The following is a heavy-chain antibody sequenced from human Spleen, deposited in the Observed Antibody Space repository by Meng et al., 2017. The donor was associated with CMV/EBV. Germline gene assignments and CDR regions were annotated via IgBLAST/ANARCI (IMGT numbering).Heavy chain of an antibody. CDR3: AKPYHYDSSGYESYFDY. CDR1: GFSFSDHY. J-gene: IGHJ4*02. Sequence: GGSLRLSCAASGFSFSDHYMDWVRQAPGKGLEWVGRTRNKSNSYIIQYAASVKGRFTISRDDSKSIAYLQMNSLKTEDTAVYYCAKPYHYDSSGYESYFDYWGQGTLVTVSS. V-gene: IGHV3-72*01. CDR2: TRNKSNSYII. D-gene: IGHD3-22*01.